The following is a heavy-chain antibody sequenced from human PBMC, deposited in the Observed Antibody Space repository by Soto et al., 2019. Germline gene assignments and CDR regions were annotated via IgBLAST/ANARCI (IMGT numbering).Heavy chain of an antibody. CDR1: GFTFSSYG. CDR2: IWYDGSNK. Sequence: GESLKISCAASGFTFSSYGMHWVRQAPGKGLEWVAVIWYDGSNKYYADSVKGRFTISRDNSKNTLYLQMNSLRAEDTAVYYCARDPVTTVTSYFDYWGQGTLVTVSS. D-gene: IGHD4-17*01. CDR3: ARDPVTTVTSYFDY. V-gene: IGHV3-33*01. J-gene: IGHJ4*02.